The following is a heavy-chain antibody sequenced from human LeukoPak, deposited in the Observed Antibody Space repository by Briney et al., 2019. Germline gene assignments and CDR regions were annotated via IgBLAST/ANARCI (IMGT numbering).Heavy chain of an antibody. CDR2: INLNSGAT. V-gene: IGHV1-2*02. Sequence: ASVKVSCKASGYTFTGYYLHWVRQAPGQGLEWMGWINLNSGATNYAQSFQGRVTMTRDTSISTAYMELSRLTSDDTAVYYCARNKWNDAWDAFDIWGQGTMVTVSP. CDR3: ARNKWNDAWDAFDI. D-gene: IGHD1-1*01. CDR1: GYTFTGYY. J-gene: IGHJ3*02.